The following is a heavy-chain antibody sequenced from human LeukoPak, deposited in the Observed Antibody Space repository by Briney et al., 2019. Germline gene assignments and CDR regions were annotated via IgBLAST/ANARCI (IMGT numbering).Heavy chain of an antibody. CDR3: ARSEAPLVRGVIMVNWIDP. CDR2: ISHNGNT. CDR1: GGSISSYY. V-gene: IGHV4-59*01. D-gene: IGHD3-10*01. J-gene: IGHJ5*02. Sequence: KASETLSLTCTVSGGSISSYYWSWIRQPPGKGLEWIGYISHNGNTDYNPSLKSRVTISVDTSKNQFSLKVNSVTAADTALYYCARSEAPLVRGVIMVNWIDPWGQGTLVTVSS.